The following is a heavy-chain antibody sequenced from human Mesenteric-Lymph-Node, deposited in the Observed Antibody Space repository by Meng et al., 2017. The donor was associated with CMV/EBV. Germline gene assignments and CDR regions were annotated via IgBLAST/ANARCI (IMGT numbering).Heavy chain of an antibody. J-gene: IGHJ4*02. V-gene: IGHV4-61*01. CDR3: ATSPGYPREFGY. CDR2: IHYSGST. D-gene: IGHD3-10*01. Sequence: TVSGGYVSSDSYYWSWLRQPPGKGLESSGFIHYSGSTNYNPSLMSRVTISVDTSKNQFSLKLSSVTAADTAVYYCATSPGYPREFGYWGQGTLVTVSS. CDR1: GGYVSSDSYY.